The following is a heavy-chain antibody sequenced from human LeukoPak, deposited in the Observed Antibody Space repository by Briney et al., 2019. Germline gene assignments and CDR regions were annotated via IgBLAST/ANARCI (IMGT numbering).Heavy chain of an antibody. CDR1: GFTFSNYG. V-gene: IGHV3-48*02. D-gene: IGHD3-22*01. J-gene: IGHJ3*02. CDR2: IRSSSSTI. Sequence: PGGSLRLSCAASGFTFSNYGMNWVRQAPGKGLEWLSYIRSSSSTIYYAASVRGRFTISRDNAKNSLSLHMSSLRDDDTAVYYCARGVEGSHYYDSSGKGNALDIWGQGTKVTVSS. CDR3: ARGVEGSHYYDSSGKGNALDI.